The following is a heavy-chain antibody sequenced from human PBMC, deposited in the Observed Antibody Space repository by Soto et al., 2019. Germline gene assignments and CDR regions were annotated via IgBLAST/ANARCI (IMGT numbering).Heavy chain of an antibody. D-gene: IGHD3-10*01. J-gene: IGHJ5*02. CDR3: ARGSTIVRGAPRWFDP. CDR1: GGTFSRYT. V-gene: IGHV1-69*02. Sequence: QVQLVQSGAEVKKPGSSVKVSCKASGGTFSRYTINWVRQAPGQGLEWMGRIIPIAAIANYTQKLQGRVKITVDKSATTAYMELSSLRSDDTAVYYCARGSTIVRGAPRWFDPWGQGTLVTVSS. CDR2: IIPIAAIA.